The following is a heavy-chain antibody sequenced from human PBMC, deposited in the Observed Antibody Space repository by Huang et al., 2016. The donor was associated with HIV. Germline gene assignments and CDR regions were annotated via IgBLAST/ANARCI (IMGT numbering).Heavy chain of an antibody. CDR2: IIPTRGTA. CDR3: ATVDYYDTSGPQRGYFDN. D-gene: IGHD3-22*01. V-gene: IGHV1-69*01. J-gene: IGHJ4*02. CDR1: GGSFRNFA. Sequence: QVQLVQSGAEVKKPGSSVKVSCQASGGSFRNFAIGWVRQAPGQGLEWMGGIIPTRGTANYAQKFQGRVTIIADESTSTAYMELSSPRSEDTAVYYCATVDYYDTSGPQRGYFDNWGQGTLVTVSS.